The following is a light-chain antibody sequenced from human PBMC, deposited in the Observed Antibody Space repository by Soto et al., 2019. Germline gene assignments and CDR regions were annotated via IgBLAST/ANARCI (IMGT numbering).Light chain of an antibody. Sequence: QSALTQPASVSGSPGQSIPISCTGTSSDGGFNYVSWYQQHPGKAPKLIIYEVSYRPSGVSNRFSGSKSGNTASLTISGLQAEDEADYYCSSYTSNSTVFGGGTKLTVL. CDR3: SSYTSNSTV. CDR1: SSDGGFNY. J-gene: IGLJ2*01. V-gene: IGLV2-14*01. CDR2: EVS.